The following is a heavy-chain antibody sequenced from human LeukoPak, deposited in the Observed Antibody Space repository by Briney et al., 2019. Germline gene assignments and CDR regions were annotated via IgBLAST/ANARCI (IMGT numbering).Heavy chain of an antibody. CDR2: IYYSGST. J-gene: IGHJ3*02. CDR3: ARDQSGAFDI. CDR1: GGSISSSSYY. V-gene: IGHV4-39*07. Sequence: SETLSLTCPVSGGSISSSSYYWGWIRQPPGKGLEWIGSIYYSGSTYYNPSLKSRVTISVDTSKNQFSLKLSSVTAADTAVYYCARDQSGAFDIWGQGTMVTVSS.